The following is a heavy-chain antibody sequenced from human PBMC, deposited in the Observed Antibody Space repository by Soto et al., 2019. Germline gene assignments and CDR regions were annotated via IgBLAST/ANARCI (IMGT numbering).Heavy chain of an antibody. CDR2: IYTSGST. Sequence: NPSETLSLTCTVSGGSISSYYWSWIRQPAGKGLEWIGRIYTSGSTNYNPSLKSRVTMSVDTSKNQFSLKLSSVTAADTAVYYCARELSYYDILTGYSTLGYFDYWGQGTLVTVSS. D-gene: IGHD3-9*01. CDR1: GGSISSYY. CDR3: ARELSYYDILTGYSTLGYFDY. V-gene: IGHV4-4*07. J-gene: IGHJ4*02.